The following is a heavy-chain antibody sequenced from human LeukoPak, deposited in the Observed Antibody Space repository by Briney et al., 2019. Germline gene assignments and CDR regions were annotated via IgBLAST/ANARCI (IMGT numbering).Heavy chain of an antibody. CDR2: ISYDGSNK. CDR1: GFTSSSYA. D-gene: IGHD3-22*01. Sequence: PGGSLTLSCAASGFTSSSYAMHWVRQAPGKGLEWVAAISYDGSNKYYADSVKGRFTIARDNSKNTLYLQMNSLRAEDTAVYYCARARDSSGYYSWVFDYWGQGTLVTVSS. CDR3: ARARDSSGYYSWVFDY. V-gene: IGHV3-30*04. J-gene: IGHJ4*02.